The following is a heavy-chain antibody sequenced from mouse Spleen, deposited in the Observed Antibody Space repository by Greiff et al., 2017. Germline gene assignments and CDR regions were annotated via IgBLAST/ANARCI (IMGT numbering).Heavy chain of an antibody. CDR1: GYSFTDYN. CDR2: INPNYGTT. Sequence: VHVKQSGPELVKPGASVKISCKASGYSFTDYNMNWVKQSNGKSLEWIGVINPNYGTTSYNQKFKGKATLTVDQSSSTAYMQLNSLTSEDSAVYYCARGTTATWYFDVWGAGTTVTVSS. D-gene: IGHD1-2*01. V-gene: IGHV1-39*01. J-gene: IGHJ1*01. CDR3: ARGTTATWYFDV.